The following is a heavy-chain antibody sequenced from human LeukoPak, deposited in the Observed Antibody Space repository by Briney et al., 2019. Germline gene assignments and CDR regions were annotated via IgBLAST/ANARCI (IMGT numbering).Heavy chain of an antibody. V-gene: IGHV3-23*01. D-gene: IGHD2-2*01. Sequence: PGGSLRLSCAASGFTFNNYAMAWVRQAPGKGLEWVSHIKGGGDGIYYADSVKGRFTISRDNSKNTLYLQMNSLRAEDTAVYYCVPRHRYCSSTSCRPGYYFDYWGQGTLVTVSS. CDR1: GFTFNNYA. CDR2: IKGGGDGI. CDR3: VPRHRYCSSTSCRPGYYFDY. J-gene: IGHJ4*02.